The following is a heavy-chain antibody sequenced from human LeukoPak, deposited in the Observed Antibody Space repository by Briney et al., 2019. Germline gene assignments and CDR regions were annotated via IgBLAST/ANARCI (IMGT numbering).Heavy chain of an antibody. CDR2: IYYSGST. V-gene: IGHV4-59*01. J-gene: IGHJ4*02. D-gene: IGHD6-19*01. Sequence: SETLPLTCTVSGGSISSYYWSWIRQPPGKGLEWIGYIYYSGSTNYNPSLESRVTISVDTSKNQFSLKLSSVTAADTAVYYCARTAGWYVDYWGQGTLVAVSS. CDR1: GGSISSYY. CDR3: ARTAGWYVDY.